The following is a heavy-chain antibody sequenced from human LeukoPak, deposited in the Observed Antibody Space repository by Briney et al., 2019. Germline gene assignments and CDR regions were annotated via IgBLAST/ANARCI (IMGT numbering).Heavy chain of an antibody. V-gene: IGHV3-30*02. J-gene: IGHJ5*02. CDR1: GFTFSSYG. CDR2: IRYDGSNK. CDR3: GKGLCGGGWYSGGLTFDP. D-gene: IGHD2-21*02. Sequence: GGSLRLSCAASGFTFSSYGMHWVRQAPGKGLEWVAFIRYDGSNKYYADSVKGRFTISRDNSKNTLYLQMNSLRAEDTAVYYFGKGLCGGGWYSGGLTFDPWGQGTLVTVSS.